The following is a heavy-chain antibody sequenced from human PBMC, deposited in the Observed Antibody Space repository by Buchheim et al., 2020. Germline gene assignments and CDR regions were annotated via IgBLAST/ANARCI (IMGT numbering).Heavy chain of an antibody. Sequence: QVQLQESGPGLVKPSETLSLTCTVSGGSISSYYWSWIRQPPGKGLEWIGYIYYSGSTNYTPSLKSRVTISVDTSKNQFSLKLSSVTAADTAVYYCATTLGYCTGGVCPTYFDYWGQGTL. CDR1: GGSISSYY. CDR3: ATTLGYCTGGVCPTYFDY. D-gene: IGHD2-8*02. V-gene: IGHV4-59*01. CDR2: IYYSGST. J-gene: IGHJ4*02.